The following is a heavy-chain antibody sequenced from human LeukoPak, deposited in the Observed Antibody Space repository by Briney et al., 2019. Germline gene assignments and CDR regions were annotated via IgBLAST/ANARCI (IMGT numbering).Heavy chain of an antibody. CDR3: ASPLKGVGGRDY. D-gene: IGHD1-26*01. CDR1: GYTFTDYY. Sequence: ASVKVSCKASGYTFTDYYIHWVRRAPGQGLEWMEWMNPSNGDTNYAQKFQGRVTMTRDTSISTAYMELSSLRSDDTAVYYCASPLKGVGGRDYWGQGTLVTVSS. J-gene: IGHJ4*02. V-gene: IGHV1-2*02. CDR2: MNPSNGDT.